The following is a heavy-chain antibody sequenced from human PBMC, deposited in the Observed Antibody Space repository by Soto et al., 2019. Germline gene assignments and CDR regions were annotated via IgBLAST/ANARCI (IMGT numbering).Heavy chain of an antibody. D-gene: IGHD4-17*01. CDR3: AKDSPAHSYGDY. V-gene: IGHV3-23*01. CDR1: GFPFSTSA. CDR2: ISGTSDAA. J-gene: IGHJ4*02. Sequence: EVQLLESGGGLVQPGGSLRLSCAASGFPFSTSAMNWVRQAPGKGLEWVSIISGTSDAAYYAESVKGRFTSSRDNSKNTLYLQMNSLRAEDTAVYYCAKDSPAHSYGDYWGQGTLVTVSS.